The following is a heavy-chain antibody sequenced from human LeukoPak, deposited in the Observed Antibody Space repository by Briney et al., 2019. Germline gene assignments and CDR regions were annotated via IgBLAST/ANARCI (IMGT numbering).Heavy chain of an antibody. D-gene: IGHD3-10*01. J-gene: IGHJ4*02. V-gene: IGHV3-23*01. Sequence: GGSLRLSCAASGFTFSKYVMRWVRQAPGKGLEWVSAISTGGGSTYYAASVKGRFTISRDNSKNTLYLQMNSLRAEDTAVYYCAKDARAYGSDPLDYWGQGTLVTVSS. CDR2: ISTGGGST. CDR3: AKDARAYGSDPLDY. CDR1: GFTFSKYV.